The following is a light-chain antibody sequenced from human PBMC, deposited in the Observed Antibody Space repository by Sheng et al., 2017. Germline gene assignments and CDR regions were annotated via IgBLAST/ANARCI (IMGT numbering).Light chain of an antibody. CDR3: QQYNTYSRT. J-gene: IGKJ1*01. V-gene: IGKV1-5*03. CDR2: KAS. Sequence: DIQLTQSPSTLSASVGDRVTITCRASQSTSWLAWYQQKPGKAPKLLIYKASSLDSGVPSRFSGSGSGTEFTLTISSLQPDDFATYYCQQYNTYSRTFGQGTKVEIK. CDR1: QSTSW.